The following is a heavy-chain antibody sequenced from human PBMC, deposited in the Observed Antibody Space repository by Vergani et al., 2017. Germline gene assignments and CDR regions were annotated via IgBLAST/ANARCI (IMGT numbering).Heavy chain of an antibody. Sequence: QLQLQESGPGPVQPSETLSLPCTVSGAPIVGSNFYWGWIRPSPGKGLEWIGNIYYSGTSYFNPSLKSRVTISVDRPKNQISMKLTSVTAADTAVYYCVRLQLERRGSDGAFDIWRPGTLVTVSS. D-gene: IGHD1-1*01. J-gene: IGHJ3*02. CDR3: VRLQLERRGSDGAFDI. CDR2: IYYSGTS. V-gene: IGHV4-39*01. CDR1: GAPIVGSNFY.